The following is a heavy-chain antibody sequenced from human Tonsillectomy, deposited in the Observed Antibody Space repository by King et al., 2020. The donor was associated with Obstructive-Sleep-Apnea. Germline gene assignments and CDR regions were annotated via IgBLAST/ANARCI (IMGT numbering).Heavy chain of an antibody. CDR1: GFIFGSYG. D-gene: IGHD3-10*01. CDR2: IHYDGSNK. CDR3: AKVWXGVXSSIXY. V-gene: IGHV3-30*02. Sequence: VQLVESGGGVVQPGGSLRLSCAASGFIFGSYGMHWVRQAPGKGLEWVAFIHYDGSNKYYADSVKGRFTISRDNSKNTLYLQMNSLRPEDTAVYYCAKVWXGVXSSIXYWGQGTXXTXS. J-gene: IGHJ4*02.